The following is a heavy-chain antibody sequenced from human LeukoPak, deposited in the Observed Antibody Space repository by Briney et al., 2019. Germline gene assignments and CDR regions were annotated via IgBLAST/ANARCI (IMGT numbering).Heavy chain of an antibody. CDR2: IYYSGNT. Sequence: PSETLSLTCTVSGGSITISNYYWGWIRQPPGKGLEWLGNIYYSGNTYYNPSLKSRVTISVDTSKNQFSLKLSSVTAADTAVYYCARHNGNYYYYYMDVWGKGTTVTVSS. D-gene: IGHD4-17*01. CDR3: ARHNGNYYYYYMDV. J-gene: IGHJ6*03. CDR1: GGSITISNYY. V-gene: IGHV4-39*01.